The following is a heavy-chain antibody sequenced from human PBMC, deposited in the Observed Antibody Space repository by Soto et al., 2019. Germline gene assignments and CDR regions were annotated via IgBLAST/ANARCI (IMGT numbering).Heavy chain of an antibody. CDR2: TYYRSKWYY. CDR3: ARTPFGSNWFDP. CDR1: ADSVSSNSAA. D-gene: IGHD3-10*01. J-gene: IGHJ5*02. V-gene: IGHV6-1*01. Sequence: SQTLSLTCVISADSVSSNSAAWNWIRQSPSRGLEWLGRTYYRSKWYYEYAESVKSRITINTDTSKNQFSLQLNSVTPEDTAVYFCARTPFGSNWFDPWGQGALVTVSS.